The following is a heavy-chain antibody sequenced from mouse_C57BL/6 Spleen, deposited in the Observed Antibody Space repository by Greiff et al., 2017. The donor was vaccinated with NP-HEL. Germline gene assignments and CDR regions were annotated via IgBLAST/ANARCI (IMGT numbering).Heavy chain of an antibody. J-gene: IGHJ3*01. CDR2: INPNNGGT. V-gene: IGHV1-26*01. Sequence: VQLQQSGPELVKPGASVKISCKASGYTFTDYYMNWVKQSHGKSLEWIGDINPNNGGTSYNQKFKGKATLTVDKSSSTAYMELRSLTSEDSAVYYCARQDPPFAYWGQGTLVTVSA. CDR3: ARQDPPFAY. CDR1: GYTFTDYY.